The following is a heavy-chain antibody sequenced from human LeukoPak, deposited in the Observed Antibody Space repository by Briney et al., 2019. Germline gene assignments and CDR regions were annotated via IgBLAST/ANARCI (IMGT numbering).Heavy chain of an antibody. D-gene: IGHD2-21*01. Sequence: PGGSLRLSCAASGFTFSIYAMSGVRQAPGKGLEWVSAISGSGGDTYYADSVKGRFTISRDNSKNTLYLQMNSLRAEDTAVYYCAKDPLVRCLRPYFDYWGQGTLVTVSS. J-gene: IGHJ4*02. CDR1: GFTFSIYA. CDR2: ISGSGGDT. V-gene: IGHV3-23*01. CDR3: AKDPLVRCLRPYFDY.